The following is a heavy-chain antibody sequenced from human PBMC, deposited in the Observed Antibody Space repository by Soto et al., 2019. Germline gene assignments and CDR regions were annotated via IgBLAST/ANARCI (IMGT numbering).Heavy chain of an antibody. V-gene: IGHV1-8*01. CDR3: ARAVSGSYRPDDAFDI. Sequence: QVQLVQSGAEVKKPGASVKVSCKASGYTFTSYDINWVRQATGQGLEWMGWMNPNSGNTGYAQKFQGRVTMTRNTSISRAYMELSSLGSEDTAVYYCARAVSGSYRPDDAFDIWGQGTMVTVSS. D-gene: IGHD1-26*01. J-gene: IGHJ3*02. CDR2: MNPNSGNT. CDR1: GYTFTSYD.